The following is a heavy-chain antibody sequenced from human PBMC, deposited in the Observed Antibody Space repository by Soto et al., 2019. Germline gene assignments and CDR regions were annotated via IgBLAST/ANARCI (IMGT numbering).Heavy chain of an antibody. J-gene: IGHJ4*02. D-gene: IGHD2-15*01. CDR1: GYTLTELS. Sequence: ASVKVSCKVSGYTLTELSMHWVRQAPGKGLEWMGGFDPEDGETIYAQKFQGRVTMTEDTSTDTAYMELSSLRSEDTAVYYCATDSGCSGGSCPYYFDYWGQGTLVTVSS. CDR2: FDPEDGET. CDR3: ATDSGCSGGSCPYYFDY. V-gene: IGHV1-24*01.